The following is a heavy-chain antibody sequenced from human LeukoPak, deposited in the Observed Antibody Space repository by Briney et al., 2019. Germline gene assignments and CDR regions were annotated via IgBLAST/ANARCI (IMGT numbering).Heavy chain of an antibody. CDR2: ISAYNGNT. CDR3: ARWAAAQILGYCSSTSCYKPYYYYYMDV. CDR1: GYTFTSYG. V-gene: IGHV1-18*01. D-gene: IGHD2-2*02. J-gene: IGHJ6*03. Sequence: ASVKVSCKASGYTFTSYGISWVRQAPGQGLEWMGWISAYNGNTNYARKLQGRVTMTTDTSTSTAYMELRSLRSDDTAVYYCARWAAAQILGYCSSTSCYKPYYYYYMDVWGKGTTVTVSS.